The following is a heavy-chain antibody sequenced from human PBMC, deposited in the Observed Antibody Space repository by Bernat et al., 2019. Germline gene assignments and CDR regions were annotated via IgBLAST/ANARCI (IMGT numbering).Heavy chain of an antibody. CDR1: GGSISGYY. V-gene: IGHV4-59*01. CDR2: IYYSGST. D-gene: IGHD3-3*01. J-gene: IGHJ3*02. Sequence: QVQLQESGPGLVKPPETLSLTCTVSGGSISGYYWSWIRQPPGKGLEWIGYIYYSGSTNYNPSLKSRVTISVDTSKNQFSLKLSSVTAADTAVYYCARGSWVYYDFWSGTMGAFDIWGQGTMVTVSS. CDR3: ARGSWVYYDFWSGTMGAFDI.